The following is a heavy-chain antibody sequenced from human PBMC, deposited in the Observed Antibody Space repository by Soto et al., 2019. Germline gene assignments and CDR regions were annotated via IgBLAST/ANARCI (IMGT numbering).Heavy chain of an antibody. V-gene: IGHV4-59*01. CDR1: GGSISSDC. J-gene: IGHJ6*02. CDR2: IDYSGRT. D-gene: IGHD6-19*01. Sequence: PSETLSLTWTVSGGSISSDCWSWIRQPPGKGLEWIGYIDYSGRTNYNPSLKSRVSISVDTSKNQFPLMLNSVTAADTAMYYCSRDGASSSWHGMDVWGQGTTVTVSS. CDR3: SRDGASSSWHGMDV.